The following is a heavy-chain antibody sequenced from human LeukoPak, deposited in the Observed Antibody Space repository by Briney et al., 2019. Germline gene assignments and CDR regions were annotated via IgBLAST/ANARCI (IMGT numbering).Heavy chain of an antibody. CDR3: TTLRARSDY. CDR1: GFTFSSFW. Sequence: GGSLRLSCTATGFTFSSFWMSWVRRAPGKGLEWVGRIRSKADGGTTEYGAPVKGRFTISRDDSKDTLYLQMNSLKTEDTALYYCTTLRARSDYWGQGTLVTVSS. D-gene: IGHD3-3*01. V-gene: IGHV3-15*01. CDR2: IRSKADGGTT. J-gene: IGHJ4*02.